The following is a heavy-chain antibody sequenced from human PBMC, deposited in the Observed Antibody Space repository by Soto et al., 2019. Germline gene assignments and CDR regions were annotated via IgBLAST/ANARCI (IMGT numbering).Heavy chain of an antibody. Sequence: TGWSLRLSCTASVFMFGSYWMTWVRHVPGKGLQWVANIKRDGSEKYYVDFVKGRFTISRDNADNSVFLDMNNLRVDDTATYYCARVRATDYEIDYWGQGALVTVSS. J-gene: IGHJ4*02. CDR2: IKRDGSEK. CDR1: VFMFGSYW. V-gene: IGHV3-7*03. CDR3: ARVRATDYEIDY. D-gene: IGHD4-17*01.